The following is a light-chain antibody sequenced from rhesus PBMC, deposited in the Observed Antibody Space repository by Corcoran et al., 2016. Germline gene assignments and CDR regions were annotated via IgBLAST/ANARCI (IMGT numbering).Light chain of an antibody. J-gene: IGKJ3*01. CDR3: QHSDGAPFT. V-gene: IGKV1-74*01. Sequence: DIQMTQSPSSLSASVGDRVTITCRATENVKKNLHWYQQKPGKAPQLLINTSSTLQSGVPSRCSGSGSGTDYTFTISNLQPEGVAPYYCQHSDGAPFTFGPGTKLDIK. CDR2: TSS. CDR1: ENVKKN.